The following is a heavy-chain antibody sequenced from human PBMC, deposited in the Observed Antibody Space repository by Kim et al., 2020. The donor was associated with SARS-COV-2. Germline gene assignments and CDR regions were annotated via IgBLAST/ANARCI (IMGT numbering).Heavy chain of an antibody. CDR1: GGSISNYY. CDR2: IYYSGST. D-gene: IGHD3-9*01. V-gene: IGHV4-59*01. CDR3: ARSAPGYFAFDY. Sequence: SETLSLTCTVSGGSISNYYWSWIRQPPGKGLEWIGFIYYSGSTNYNPSLKSRVTISVDTSKNQFSLKLSSVTAADTAVYYCARSAPGYFAFDYWGQGTLVTVSS. J-gene: IGHJ4*02.